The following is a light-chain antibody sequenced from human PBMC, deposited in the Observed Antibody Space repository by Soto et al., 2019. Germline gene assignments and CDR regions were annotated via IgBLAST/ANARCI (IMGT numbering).Light chain of an antibody. V-gene: IGLV2-14*01. J-gene: IGLJ1*01. CDR1: SSDVGGYNY. Sequence: QSALTQPASVSGSPGQSIAISCTGTSSDVGGYNYVSWYQQHPGKAPKLMIYDVSNRPSGVSNRFSGSTSGNTASLTISGLQAEDEADYYCSSYTSSSTDVFGTGTQLTVL. CDR2: DVS. CDR3: SSYTSSSTDV.